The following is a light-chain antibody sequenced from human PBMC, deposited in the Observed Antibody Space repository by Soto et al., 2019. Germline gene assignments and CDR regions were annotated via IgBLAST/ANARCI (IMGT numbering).Light chain of an antibody. V-gene: IGLV8-61*01. CDR1: SGSVSTNYY. CDR3: VLYMGSGIWV. J-gene: IGLJ3*02. CDR2: STN. Sequence: QTVVTQEPSFSVSPGGTVTLTCGLSSGSVSTNYYPSWYQQTPGQAPRTLIYSTNTRSSGVPDRFSGSILGNKAALNITGSQADDESDYYCVLYMGSGIWVFGGGTKVTVL.